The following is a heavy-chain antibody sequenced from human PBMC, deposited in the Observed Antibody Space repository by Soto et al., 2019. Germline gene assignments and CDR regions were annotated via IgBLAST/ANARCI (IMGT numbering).Heavy chain of an antibody. CDR3: ASNIEAAGILDY. Sequence: SETLSLTCTVSGGSISSGGYYWSWIRQHPGKGLEWIGYIYYSGSTYYNPSLKSRVTISVDTSKNQFSLKLSSVTAADTAVYYCASNIEAAGILDYWGQGTLVTVSS. CDR1: GGSISSGGYY. D-gene: IGHD6-13*01. J-gene: IGHJ4*02. V-gene: IGHV4-31*03. CDR2: IYYSGST.